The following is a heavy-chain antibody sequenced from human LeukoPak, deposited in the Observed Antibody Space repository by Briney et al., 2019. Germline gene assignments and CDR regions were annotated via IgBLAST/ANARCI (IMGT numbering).Heavy chain of an antibody. D-gene: IGHD6-13*01. V-gene: IGHV4-30-2*01. CDR3: ARGVSWVAAEGYAEYFQH. J-gene: IGHJ1*01. Sequence: PSETLSLTCAVSGGSISSGGYSWSWIRQPPGKGLEWIGYIYHSGSTYYNPSLKSRVTISVDRSKNQFSLKLSSVTAADTAVYYCARGVSWVAAEGYAEYFQHWGQGTLVTVSS. CDR1: GGSISSGGYS. CDR2: IYHSGST.